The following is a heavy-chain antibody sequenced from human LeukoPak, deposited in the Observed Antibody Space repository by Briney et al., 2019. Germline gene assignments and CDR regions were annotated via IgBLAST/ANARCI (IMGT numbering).Heavy chain of an antibody. J-gene: IGHJ4*02. D-gene: IGHD5-12*01. CDR3: AKDRRLPWDYFDS. Sequence: GGSLRLSCVASGFTFSSYAMSWFPQAPGGGLEWVSAIDGSGGSTYYADSMKGRFTISRDNSKNTLYLQMHSLRAEDTAIYYCAKDRRLPWDYFDSWGQGTQVTVSS. V-gene: IGHV3-23*01. CDR1: GFTFSSYA. CDR2: IDGSGGST.